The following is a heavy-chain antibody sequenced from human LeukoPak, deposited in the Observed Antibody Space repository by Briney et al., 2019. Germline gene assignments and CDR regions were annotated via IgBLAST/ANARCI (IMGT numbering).Heavy chain of an antibody. CDR2: ISAYNGNT. CDR1: GYTFTSYG. D-gene: IGHD3-10*01. CDR3: ARDRGLWFGDQVDAFDI. J-gene: IGHJ3*02. V-gene: IGHV1-18*01. Sequence: GASVKVACKASGYTFTSYGISWVRQAPGQGLEWMGWISAYNGNTNYAQKLQGRVTMTTDTSTSTAYMELRSLRSEDTAVYDCARDRGLWFGDQVDAFDIWGQGTMVTVSS.